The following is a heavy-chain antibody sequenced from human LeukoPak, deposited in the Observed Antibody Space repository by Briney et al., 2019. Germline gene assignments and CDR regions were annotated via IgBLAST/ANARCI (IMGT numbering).Heavy chain of an antibody. D-gene: IGHD3-10*02. CDR1: GYRLISYA. J-gene: IGHJ4*02. CDR3: ARDRHSMFIDS. CDR2: INTDTGNP. V-gene: IGHV7-4-1*02. Sequence: ASVKVSCKASGYRLISYAMNWVRQAPGQGLEWMGWINTDTGNPTYAQGFTGRLVFSVDTSVNTAYLQISNLKAEDTAIYYCARDRHSMFIDSWGQGTLVTVSS.